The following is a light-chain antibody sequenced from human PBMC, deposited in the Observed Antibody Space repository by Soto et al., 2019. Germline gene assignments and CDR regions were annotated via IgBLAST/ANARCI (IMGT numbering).Light chain of an antibody. CDR1: SSDVGGYNY. CDR3: SSFAGNNNLV. CDR2: EVS. V-gene: IGLV2-8*01. Sequence: QSALTQPPSASGSPGQSVTISCTGTSSDVGGYNYVSCSQQHPGKAPKLMISEVSKRPSGVPDRFSGSKSGNTASLTVSGLQAEVEADYYCSSFAGNNNLVFGGGTKLTVL. J-gene: IGLJ2*01.